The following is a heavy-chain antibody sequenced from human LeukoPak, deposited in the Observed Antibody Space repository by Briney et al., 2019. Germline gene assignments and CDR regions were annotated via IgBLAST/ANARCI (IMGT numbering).Heavy chain of an antibody. Sequence: GGSLRLSCAASGFTFSSYAMSWVRQAPGKGLEWVSAISGSGGSTYYADSVKGRFTISRDNSKNTLYLQMNSLRAEDTAVYNCAKDPTTLFGYFDYFDYWGQGTLVTVSS. J-gene: IGHJ4*02. CDR2: ISGSGGST. CDR1: GFTFSSYA. V-gene: IGHV3-23*01. D-gene: IGHD3-9*01. CDR3: AKDPTTLFGYFDYFDY.